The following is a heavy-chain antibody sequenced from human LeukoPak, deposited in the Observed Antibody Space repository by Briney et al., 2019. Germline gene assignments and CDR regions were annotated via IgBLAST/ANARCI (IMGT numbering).Heavy chain of an antibody. CDR3: AKLGYYYGSGSYSGVGY. CDR2: FNSDGSIV. Sequence: GGSLRLSCAASGFTLSTYWMHWVRQAPGKGLVWVSRFNSDGSIVHYADSVKGRFTISRDDAKNTLYLQMNSLRLEDTAVYYCAKLGYYYGSGSYSGVGYWGQGTLVTVSS. CDR1: GFTLSTYW. D-gene: IGHD3-10*01. J-gene: IGHJ4*02. V-gene: IGHV3-74*01.